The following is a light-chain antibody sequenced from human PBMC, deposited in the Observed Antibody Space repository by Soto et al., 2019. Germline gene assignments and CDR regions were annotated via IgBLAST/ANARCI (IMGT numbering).Light chain of an antibody. Sequence: EIVLTQSPGTLSLSPGERATLSCRASQSVSSSYLAWYQQKPGQAPRLLIYGASSRATGIPDRFGGSGSGTDFTLTTSRLEPEDFAVYYCQQYDTSRGWTFGQGTKVDIK. J-gene: IGKJ1*01. CDR1: QSVSSSY. CDR2: GAS. V-gene: IGKV3-20*01. CDR3: QQYDTSRGWT.